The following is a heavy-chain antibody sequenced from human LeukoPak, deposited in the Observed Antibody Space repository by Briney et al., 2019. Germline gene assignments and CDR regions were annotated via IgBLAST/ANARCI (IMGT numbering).Heavy chain of an antibody. Sequence: SETLSLTCTVSGGSISSYYWSWIRQPAGKGLEWIGRIYTSGSTNYNPSLKSRVTMSVDTSKNQFSLKLSSVTAADTAVYYCARYCSSTSCILRGFDYWGQGTLVTVSS. CDR3: ARYCSSTSCILRGFDY. V-gene: IGHV4-4*07. CDR1: GGSISSYY. D-gene: IGHD2-2*01. CDR2: IYTSGST. J-gene: IGHJ4*02.